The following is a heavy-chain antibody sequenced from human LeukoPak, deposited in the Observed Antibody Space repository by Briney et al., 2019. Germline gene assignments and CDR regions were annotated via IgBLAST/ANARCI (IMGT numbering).Heavy chain of an antibody. D-gene: IGHD4-11*01. V-gene: IGHV4-59*08. Sequence: PSETLSLTCTVSGGSISSYYWSWIRQPPGEGLEWIGYIYYSGSTNYNPSLRSRVTISIDTSKNQFSLSLTSVTAADTAVYYCARGGLGGITAYSNYLFDYWGQGTLVTVSS. CDR1: GGSISSYY. J-gene: IGHJ4*02. CDR2: IYYSGST. CDR3: ARGGLGGITAYSNYLFDY.